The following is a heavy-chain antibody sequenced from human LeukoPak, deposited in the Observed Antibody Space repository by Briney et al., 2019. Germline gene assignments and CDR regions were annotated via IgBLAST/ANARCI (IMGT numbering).Heavy chain of an antibody. CDR1: GGSISSSSYY. CDR2: IYYSGST. CDR3: ARDVTGYYDSSGYPLQYYFDY. Sequence: SETLSLTCTVSGGSISSSSYYWGWIRQPPGKGLEWIGSIYYSGSTHYTPSLKSRVTISVDTSKNQFSLKLSSVTAADTAVYYCARDVTGYYDSSGYPLQYYFDYWGQGTLVTVSS. D-gene: IGHD3-22*01. V-gene: IGHV4-39*07. J-gene: IGHJ4*02.